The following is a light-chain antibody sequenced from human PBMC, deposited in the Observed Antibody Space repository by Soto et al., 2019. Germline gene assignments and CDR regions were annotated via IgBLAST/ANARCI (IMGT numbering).Light chain of an antibody. Sequence: EIVLTQSPATLSLSPGERATLSCRASQSVSSYLAWYQQKPGQAPRLLIYDASNRATGIPVRFSGSGSGTDFTLTINSLEPEDFAVYYCQHRSNWPPLTFGGGTKVEIK. V-gene: IGKV3-11*01. CDR3: QHRSNWPPLT. J-gene: IGKJ4*01. CDR1: QSVSSY. CDR2: DAS.